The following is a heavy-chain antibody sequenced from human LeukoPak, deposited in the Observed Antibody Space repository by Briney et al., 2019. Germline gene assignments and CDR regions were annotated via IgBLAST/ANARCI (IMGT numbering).Heavy chain of an antibody. Sequence: GGSLRLSCAASGFTFSSYGMHWVRQAPGKGLEWVAVISYDGSNKYYADSVKGRFTISRDNSKNTLYLQMNSLRAEGTAVYYCAKGGSYSFYYYGMDVWGQGTTVTVSS. V-gene: IGHV3-30*18. CDR2: ISYDGSNK. D-gene: IGHD1-26*01. CDR3: AKGGSYSFYYYGMDV. J-gene: IGHJ6*02. CDR1: GFTFSSYG.